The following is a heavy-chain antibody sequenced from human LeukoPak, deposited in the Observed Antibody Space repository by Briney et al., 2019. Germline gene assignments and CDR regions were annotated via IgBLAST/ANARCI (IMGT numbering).Heavy chain of an antibody. CDR1: GYTFTGYY. V-gene: IGHV1-2*02. CDR2: INPNSGGT. J-gene: IGHJ6*02. D-gene: IGHD5-18*01. CDR3: AREAPRGYSYGYHYYGMDV. Sequence: ASVKVSCKASGYTFTGYYMHWVRLAPGQGLEWMGWINPNSGGTNYAQKFQGRVTMTRDTSISTAYMELSRLRSDDTAVYYCAREAPRGYSYGYHYYGMDVWGQGTTVTVSS.